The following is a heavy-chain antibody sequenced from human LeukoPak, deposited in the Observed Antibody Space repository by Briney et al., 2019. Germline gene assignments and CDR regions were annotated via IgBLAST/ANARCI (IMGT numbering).Heavy chain of an antibody. J-gene: IGHJ4*02. CDR1: GFTFSRYA. CDR2: ISGSGGST. D-gene: IGHD2-15*01. CDR3: AKERAGYCSGGSCSLDY. Sequence: PGGSLRLSCAASGFTFSRYAMSWLRQAPGKGLEWVSAISGSGGSTYYADSVKGRFTISRNNSKNTLYLQMNSLRGEDTAVYYCAKERAGYCSGGSCSLDYWGQGTLVTVSS. V-gene: IGHV3-23*01.